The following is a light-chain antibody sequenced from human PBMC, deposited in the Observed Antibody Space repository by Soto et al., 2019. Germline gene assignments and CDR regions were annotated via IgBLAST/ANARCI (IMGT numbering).Light chain of an antibody. CDR2: DVS. V-gene: IGLV2-14*03. CDR1: SSDVGDYNY. Sequence: QSALTQPASGSGSPGQSIAISCTGSSSDVGDYNYVSWYQQHPGKAPKLIIYDVSFRPSGVSNRFSGYKSGNTASLTISGLQAEDEADSYCSSFRSNSRVFGGGTKLTVL. J-gene: IGLJ3*02. CDR3: SSFRSNSRV.